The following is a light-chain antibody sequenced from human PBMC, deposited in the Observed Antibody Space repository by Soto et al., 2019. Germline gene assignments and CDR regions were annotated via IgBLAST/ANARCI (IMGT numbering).Light chain of an antibody. Sequence: QSVVTQPASVSGSPGQSMTISCTGTSSTVGGFNVVSWYQQHPGKAPKVIIYEGIKRPSGVSNRFSGSNSGSTASLTISGLQAEDEADYYCCSYVGATTYVFGTGTKVTVL. V-gene: IGLV2-23*01. J-gene: IGLJ1*01. CDR1: SSTVGGFNV. CDR3: CSYVGATTYV. CDR2: EGI.